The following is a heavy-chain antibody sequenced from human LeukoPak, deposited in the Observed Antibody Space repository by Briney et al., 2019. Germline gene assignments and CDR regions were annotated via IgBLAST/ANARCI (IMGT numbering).Heavy chain of an antibody. V-gene: IGHV4-30-2*02. CDR3: ASWTDSSGYSLDAFDI. J-gene: IGHJ3*02. D-gene: IGHD3-22*01. CDR1: GGSISSGGYY. Sequence: PSQTLSLTCTVSGGSISSGGYYWSWIRQPPGKGLEWIGYIYHSGSTYYNPSLKSRVTISVDTSKNQFSLKLSSVTAADTAVYYCASWTDSSGYSLDAFDIWGQGTMVTVSS. CDR2: IYHSGST.